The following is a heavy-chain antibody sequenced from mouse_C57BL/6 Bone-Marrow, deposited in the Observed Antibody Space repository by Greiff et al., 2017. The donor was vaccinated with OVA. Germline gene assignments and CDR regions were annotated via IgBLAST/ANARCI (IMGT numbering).Heavy chain of an antibody. V-gene: IGHV1-61*01. CDR1: GYTFTSYW. D-gene: IGHD4-1*01. Sequence: QVQLQQPGAELVRPGSSVKLSCKASGYTFTSYWMDWVKQRPGQGLEWIGNIYPSDSETHYNQKFKDKATLTVDKSSSTAYMQLSSLTSEDSAVYYCARYGLGRGFADWGQGTLVTVSA. CDR2: IYPSDSET. CDR3: ARYGLGRGFAD. J-gene: IGHJ3*01.